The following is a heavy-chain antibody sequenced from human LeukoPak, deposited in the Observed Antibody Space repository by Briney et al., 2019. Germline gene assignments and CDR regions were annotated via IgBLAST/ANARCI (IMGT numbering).Heavy chain of an antibody. V-gene: IGHV3-48*03. J-gene: IGHJ4*02. Sequence: GGSLRLSCAASGFTFSSYEMNWVRQVPGKGLEWVPYISSGGSTIYYADSVKGRFTISRDDAKNSLYLQINILRAEDTGVYYCARDRSPVAYWGQGTLVTVSS. D-gene: IGHD4-23*01. CDR1: GFTFSSYE. CDR2: ISSGGSTI. CDR3: ARDRSPVAY.